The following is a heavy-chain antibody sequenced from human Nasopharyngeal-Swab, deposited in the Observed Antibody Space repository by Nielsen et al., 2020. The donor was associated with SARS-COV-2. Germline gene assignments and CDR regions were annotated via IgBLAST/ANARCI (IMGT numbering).Heavy chain of an antibody. D-gene: IGHD6-6*01. J-gene: IGHJ4*02. CDR3: ARDGGEYSSSWLVDY. V-gene: IGHV3-33*05. CDR2: ISYDGSNK. CDR1: GFTFSSYG. Sequence: GESLKISCAASGFTFSSYGMHWVRQAPGKGLEWVAVISYDGSNKYYADSVKGRFTISRDNSKNTLYLQMNSLRAEDTAVYYCARDGGEYSSSWLVDYWGQGTLVTVSS.